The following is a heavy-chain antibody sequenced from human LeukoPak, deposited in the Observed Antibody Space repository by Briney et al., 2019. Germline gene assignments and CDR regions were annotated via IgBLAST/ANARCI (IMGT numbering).Heavy chain of an antibody. CDR2: ITNSGDSI. CDR3: ARDMRYAFDY. J-gene: IGHJ4*02. D-gene: IGHD3-16*01. CDR1: GFAFSSYS. Sequence: GSLRLSCAASGFAFSSYSMNWVRQAPGKGLEWLSYITNSGDSIDYADSVKGRFTSSRDNAKDSLYLQINSLRDDDTAVYYCARDMRYAFDYSGQGTLVTVSS. V-gene: IGHV3-48*02.